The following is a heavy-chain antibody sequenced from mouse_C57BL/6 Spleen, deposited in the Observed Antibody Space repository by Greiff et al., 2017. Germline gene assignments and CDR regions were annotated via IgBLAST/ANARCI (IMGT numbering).Heavy chain of an antibody. CDR1: GYTFTSYW. Sequence: QVQLQQPGAELVKPGASVKLSCKASGYTFTSYWMQWVKQRPGQGLEWIGEIDPSDSYTNYNQKFKGKATLTVDTSSSTAYMQLSSLTSEDSAVYYGARSDGNYNWYFDVWGKGTTVTVSS. J-gene: IGHJ1*03. CDR2: IDPSDSYT. CDR3: ARSDGNYNWYFDV. V-gene: IGHV1-50*01. D-gene: IGHD2-1*01.